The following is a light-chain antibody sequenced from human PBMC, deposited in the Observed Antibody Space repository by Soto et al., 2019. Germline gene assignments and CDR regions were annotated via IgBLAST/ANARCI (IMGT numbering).Light chain of an antibody. V-gene: IGKV1-39*01. CDR2: AAS. J-gene: IGKJ5*01. CDR3: QKYNSALIT. CDR1: QRITNS. Sequence: DIQMTQSPSSLSASVGDRVTIPCRASQRITNSLNWYQQKPGRAPNLLIYAASSLQRGAPSRFSGSGSGTDFTLTISSLQPEDVATYYCQKYNSALITFGQGTRREIK.